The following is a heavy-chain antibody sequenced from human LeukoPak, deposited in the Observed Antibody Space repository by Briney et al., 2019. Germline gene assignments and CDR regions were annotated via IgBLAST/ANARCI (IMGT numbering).Heavy chain of an antibody. CDR1: GFTFSSYA. Sequence: PGGSLRLSCAASGFTFSSYAMSWVRQAPGKGLEWVSAISGSGGSAYYADSVKGRFTISRDNSKNTLYLQMNSLRAEDTAVYYCAKARAVVGSSWTFDYWGQGTLVTVSS. CDR2: ISGSGGSA. V-gene: IGHV3-23*01. CDR3: AKARAVVGSSWTFDY. D-gene: IGHD6-13*01. J-gene: IGHJ4*02.